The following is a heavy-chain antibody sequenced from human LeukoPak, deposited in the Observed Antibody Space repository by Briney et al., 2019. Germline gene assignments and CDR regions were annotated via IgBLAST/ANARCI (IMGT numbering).Heavy chain of an antibody. Sequence: ASVKVSCKASGYTFTSYYVHWVRQAPGQELEWMGIINPSGGSTSYAQKFQGRVTMTRDMSTSTVYMELSSLRSEDTAVYYCARDPGYYDSSGYYLLGALDYWGQGTLVTVSS. J-gene: IGHJ4*02. CDR2: INPSGGST. CDR3: ARDPGYYDSSGYYLLGALDY. D-gene: IGHD3-22*01. V-gene: IGHV1-46*01. CDR1: GYTFTSYY.